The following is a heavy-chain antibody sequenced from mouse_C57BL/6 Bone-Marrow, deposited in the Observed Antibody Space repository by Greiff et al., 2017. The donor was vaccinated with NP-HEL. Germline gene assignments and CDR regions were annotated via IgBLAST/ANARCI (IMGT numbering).Heavy chain of an antibody. D-gene: IGHD1-1*01. Sequence: VQLQQSGPELVKPGASVKISCKASGYAFSSSWMNWVKQRPGKGLEWIGRIYPGDGDTNYNGKFKGKATLTADKSSSTAYMQHSSLTSEDSAVYFGARSNYYGSSYFDYWGQGTTLTVSS. CDR1: GYAFSSSW. CDR2: IYPGDGDT. J-gene: IGHJ2*01. CDR3: ARSNYYGSSYFDY. V-gene: IGHV1-82*01.